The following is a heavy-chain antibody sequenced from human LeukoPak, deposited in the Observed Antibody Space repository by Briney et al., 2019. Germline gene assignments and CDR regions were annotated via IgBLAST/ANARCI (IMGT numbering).Heavy chain of an antibody. Sequence: PGGSLRLSCAASGFTFSSYSMNWVRQAPGKGLEWVSSISSSSSYIYYADSVKGRFTISRDNAKNSLYLQMNSLRAEDTAVYYCARDQNRYYYGSGSPSWSQGTLVTVSS. J-gene: IGHJ5*02. D-gene: IGHD3-10*01. V-gene: IGHV3-21*01. CDR1: GFTFSSYS. CDR2: ISSSSSYI. CDR3: ARDQNRYYYGSGSPS.